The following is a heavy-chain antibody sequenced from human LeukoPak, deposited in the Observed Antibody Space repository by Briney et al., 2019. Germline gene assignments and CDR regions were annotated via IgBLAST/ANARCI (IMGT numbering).Heavy chain of an antibody. V-gene: IGHV3-21*01. CDR3: ASELVVRDAFDI. CDR1: GFIFSSYR. J-gene: IGHJ3*02. D-gene: IGHD3-22*01. CDR2: ISSSCSYI. Sequence: GGSLRLSCAASGFIFSSYRMHWVRQPPGKGLEWVSSISSSCSYIYYADSVKGRFTISRDNAKNSLYLQMNSLRAEDTAVYYCASELVVRDAFDIWGQGTMVTVSS.